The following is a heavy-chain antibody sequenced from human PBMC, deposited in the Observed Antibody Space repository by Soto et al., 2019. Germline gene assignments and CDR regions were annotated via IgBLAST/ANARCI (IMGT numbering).Heavy chain of an antibody. CDR2: ISYDGNKK. Sequence: QVQMVESGGGVVQPGRSLGLSCVASGFRFNDYDMHWVRQAPGKGLEWVAVISYDGNKKNYADSVKGRFTISRDNSKNSLYLQMNSLRAEDTAFYYCGKPGDSYFDSNVFYVYYFDHWGQGSLVTVSS. V-gene: IGHV3-30*18. CDR1: GFRFNDYD. D-gene: IGHD3-22*01. CDR3: GKPGDSYFDSNVFYVYYFDH. J-gene: IGHJ4*02.